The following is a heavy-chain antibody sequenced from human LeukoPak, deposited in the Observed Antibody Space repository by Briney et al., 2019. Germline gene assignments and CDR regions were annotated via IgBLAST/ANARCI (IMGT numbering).Heavy chain of an antibody. Sequence: GGSLRLSCAASGLTVSSNYMTWVRQAPGKGLEWVSNIYAGGDTHYADSVRGRFTISRDNSNNTLYLQMNSLRAKDTAVYYCARYTFRAVDIWGQGTMVTVSS. CDR2: IYAGGDT. J-gene: IGHJ3*02. CDR1: GLTVSSNY. D-gene: IGHD3-16*01. CDR3: ARYTFRAVDI. V-gene: IGHV3-53*01.